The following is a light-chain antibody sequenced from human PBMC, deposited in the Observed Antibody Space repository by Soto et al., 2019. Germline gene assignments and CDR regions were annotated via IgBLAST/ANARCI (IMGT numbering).Light chain of an antibody. CDR1: QSISSF. J-gene: IGKJ5*01. V-gene: IGKV3-11*01. CDR2: GAS. Sequence: EIVLTQSPATLSLSPGERATLSCRASQSISSFLAWYQQKPGQAPRLLIYGASNRATGIPARFSGSGSGTDFTLTISSLEPGDFAVYYCQQHFNGPITFGQGTRLEIK. CDR3: QQHFNGPIT.